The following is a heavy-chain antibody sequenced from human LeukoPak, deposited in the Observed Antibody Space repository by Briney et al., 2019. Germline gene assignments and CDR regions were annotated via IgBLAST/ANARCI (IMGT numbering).Heavy chain of an antibody. CDR1: GFAFSSYG. D-gene: IGHD4-11*01. CDR2: IWYDENKK. J-gene: IGHJ3*02. CDR3: AREGLTTTPNNALDI. Sequence: GGSLRLSCAASGFAFSSYGLHWVRQAPGKGVEWVAVIWYDENKKYYGDSVKGRFTISRDNFKSTLYLQMNSLRVEDTAVYYCAREGLTTTPNNALDIWGQGTMVTVSS. V-gene: IGHV3-33*01.